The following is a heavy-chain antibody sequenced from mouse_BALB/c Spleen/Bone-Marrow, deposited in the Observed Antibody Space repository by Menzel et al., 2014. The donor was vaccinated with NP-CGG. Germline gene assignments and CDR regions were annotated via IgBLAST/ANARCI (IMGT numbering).Heavy chain of an antibody. CDR2: INPNSDYT. D-gene: IGHD1-1*01. V-gene: IGHV1-4*01. J-gene: IGHJ3*01. CDR1: GYTFTYYT. CDR3: AREVYGSWFAY. Sequence: VKLQESGAELAKPGASVKMSCKASGYTFTYYTMYWVKQRPGQGLEWIGYINPNSDYTNYNQKFKDKATLTADKSSSTAYMQLSSLTSEDSAVYYCAREVYGSWFAYWGQGTLVTVSA.